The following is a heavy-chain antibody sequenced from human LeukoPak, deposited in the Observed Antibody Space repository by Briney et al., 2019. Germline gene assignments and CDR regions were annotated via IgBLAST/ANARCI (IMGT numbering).Heavy chain of an antibody. D-gene: IGHD3-10*01. CDR3: VGLGENY. CDR1: GFTFRTYW. CDR2: IKQDGSEK. V-gene: IGHV3-7*02. J-gene: IGHJ4*02. Sequence: PGGSLRLFCAVSGFTFRTYWMSWVRQAPEKGLEWVANIKQDGSEKYYVDSVKGRFTISRDNAKNSLYLQMNSLRAEDTAVYYCVGLGENYWGQGTMVTVSS.